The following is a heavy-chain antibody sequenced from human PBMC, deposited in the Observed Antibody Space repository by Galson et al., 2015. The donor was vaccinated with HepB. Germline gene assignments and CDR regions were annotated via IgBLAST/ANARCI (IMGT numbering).Heavy chain of an antibody. Sequence: SLRLSCAASGFTFSSYSMNWVRQAPGKGLEWVSGMSGSGTGTSYADSVKGRFTISRDNSKNTLYLQMNSLRAEDTAVYYCARYACGNNCSARRFDYWGQGTLVTVSS. J-gene: IGHJ4*02. CDR2: MSGSGTGT. CDR3: ARYACGNNCSARRFDY. V-gene: IGHV3-23*01. CDR1: GFTFSSYS. D-gene: IGHD4-23*01.